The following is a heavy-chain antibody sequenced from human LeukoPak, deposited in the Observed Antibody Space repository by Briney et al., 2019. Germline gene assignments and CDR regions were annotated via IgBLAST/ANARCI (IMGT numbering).Heavy chain of an antibody. J-gene: IGHJ1*01. CDR3: ARDPKQWLVRESYFQH. CDR2: ISAYNGNT. D-gene: IGHD6-19*01. Sequence: ASVKVSCKASGGTFSSYAISWVRQAPGQGLEWMGWISAYNGNTNYAQKLQGRVTMTTDTSTSTAYMELRSLRSDDTAVYYCARDPKQWLVRESYFQHWGQGTLVTVSS. CDR1: GGTFSSYA. V-gene: IGHV1-18*01.